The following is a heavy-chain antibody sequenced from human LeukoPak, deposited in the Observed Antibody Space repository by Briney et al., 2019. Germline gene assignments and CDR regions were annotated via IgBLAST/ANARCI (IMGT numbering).Heavy chain of an antibody. V-gene: IGHV1-69*05. CDR3: AREAYCGGDCFTGRPLDY. CDR1: GGTFSSYA. CDR2: IIPIFGTA. Sequence: SVKVSCKASGGTFSSYAISWVRQAPGQGLEWMGGIIPIFGTANYAQKFQGRVTMTRDTSTSTVYMELSSLRSEDTAVYYCAREAYCGGDCFTGRPLDYWGQGTLVTVSS. J-gene: IGHJ4*02. D-gene: IGHD2-21*02.